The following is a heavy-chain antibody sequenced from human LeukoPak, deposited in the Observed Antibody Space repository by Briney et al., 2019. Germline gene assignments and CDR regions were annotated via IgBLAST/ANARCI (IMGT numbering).Heavy chain of an antibody. V-gene: IGHV4-59*01. CDR2: IYYSGST. CDR1: GGSISSYY. Sequence: SETLSLTCTVSGGSISSYYWSWIRQPPGKGLEWIGYIYYSGSTNYNPPLKSRVTISVDTSKNQFSLKLSSVTAADTAVYYCARAVGGGWFLRWGQGTMVTVSS. J-gene: IGHJ3*01. D-gene: IGHD6-19*01. CDR3: ARAVGGGWFLR.